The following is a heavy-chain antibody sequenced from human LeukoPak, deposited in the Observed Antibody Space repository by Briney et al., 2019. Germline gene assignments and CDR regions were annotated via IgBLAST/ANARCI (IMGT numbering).Heavy chain of an antibody. CDR2: IYYSGST. D-gene: IGHD3-16*01. CDR1: GGSISSGGYY. V-gene: IGHV4-31*03. CDR3: AREAVRGPNYFDY. J-gene: IGHJ4*02. Sequence: SETLSLTCTVSGGSISSGGYYWSGIRQHPGKGLEWIGYIYYSGSTYYNPSLKSRVTISVDTSKNQFSLKLSSVTAADTAVYYCAREAVRGPNYFDYWGQGTLVTVSP.